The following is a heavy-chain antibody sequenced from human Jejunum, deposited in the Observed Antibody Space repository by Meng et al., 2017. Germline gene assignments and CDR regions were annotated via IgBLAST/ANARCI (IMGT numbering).Heavy chain of an antibody. CDR1: GFIFSDYY. V-gene: IGHV3-11*04. CDR3: ARGVAVD. CDR2: ISTTGVIT. J-gene: IGHJ4*02. D-gene: IGHD3-3*01. Sequence: SLKISCAGSGFIFSDYYMNWIRQAPGEGLEWVSYISTTGVITEYADSVKGRFTVSRDNAKKILYLQMNSLRPEDTGVYYCARGVAVDWGQGTLVTVSS.